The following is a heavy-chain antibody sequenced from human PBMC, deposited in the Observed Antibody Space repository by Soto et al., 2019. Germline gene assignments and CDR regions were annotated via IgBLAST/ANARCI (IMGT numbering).Heavy chain of an antibody. Sequence: EVQLVESGGGLVQPGGSLRLSCAASGFTFSSYSMNWVRQAPGKGLEWVSYISSSSSTIYYADSVKGRFTISRDNAKNSLYVKLNSLRDENTLVYYGARDPGHPYAPIDYGGQGTLVPVPS. CDR1: GFTFSSYS. V-gene: IGHV3-48*02. D-gene: IGHD2-2*01. J-gene: IGHJ4*02. CDR2: ISSSSSTI. CDR3: ARDPGHPYAPIDY.